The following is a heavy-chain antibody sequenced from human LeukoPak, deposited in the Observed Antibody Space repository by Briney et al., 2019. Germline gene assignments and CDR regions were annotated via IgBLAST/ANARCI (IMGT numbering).Heavy chain of an antibody. J-gene: IGHJ1*01. CDR3: ATFMVRGVIRYFQH. CDR2: INTNTGNP. CDR1: GYTFTSYA. D-gene: IGHD3-10*01. V-gene: IGHV7-4-1*02. Sequence: ASVKVSCKASGYTFTSYAMNWVRQAPGQGLEWMGWINTNTGNPTYAQGFTGRFVFSLDTSVSTAYLQISSLKAEDTAVYYCATFMVRGVIRYFQHWGQGTLVTVPS.